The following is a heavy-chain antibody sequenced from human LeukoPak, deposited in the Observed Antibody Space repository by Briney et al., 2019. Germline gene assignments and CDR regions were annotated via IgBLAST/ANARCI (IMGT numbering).Heavy chain of an antibody. D-gene: IGHD6-19*01. CDR1: GYTFTSYG. CDR2: ISAYNGNT. J-gene: IGHJ4*02. V-gene: IGHV1-18*01. Sequence: ASVKVSCKASGYTFTSYGISWVRQAPGQGLEWMGWISAYNGNTNYAQKLQGRVTMTTDTSTSTAYMELRSLRSDDTAVYYCAREVEFSGYIAVAGTTRFDYWGQGTLVTVSS. CDR3: AREVEFSGYIAVAGTTRFDY.